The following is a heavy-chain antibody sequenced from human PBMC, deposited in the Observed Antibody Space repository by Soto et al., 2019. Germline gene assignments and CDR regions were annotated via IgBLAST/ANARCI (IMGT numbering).Heavy chain of an antibody. V-gene: IGHV4-30-4*01. D-gene: IGHD3-22*01. CDR3: ARATYYYDSSGYYPDY. Sequence: PSETLSLTCTVSGGSISSGDYYWSWIRQPPGKGLEWIGYTYYSGSTYYNPSLKSRVTISVDTSKNQFSLKLSSVTAADTAVYYCARATYYYDSSGYYPDYWGQGTLVTVSS. J-gene: IGHJ4*02. CDR2: TYYSGST. CDR1: GGSISSGDYY.